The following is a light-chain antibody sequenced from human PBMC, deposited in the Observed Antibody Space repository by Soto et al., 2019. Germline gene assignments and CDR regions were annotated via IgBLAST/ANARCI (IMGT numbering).Light chain of an antibody. Sequence: QSALTQPASVSVSPGQSIAISCTGTSSDVGGYNYVSWYQQHPGKAPKLIIFDVTNRPSGVSDRFSGSKSGSTASLTISGLHADEEADYYCTSFADSGTYVLGPGTKVTVL. CDR3: TSFADSGTYV. CDR1: SSDVGGYNY. J-gene: IGLJ1*01. V-gene: IGLV2-14*01. CDR2: DVT.